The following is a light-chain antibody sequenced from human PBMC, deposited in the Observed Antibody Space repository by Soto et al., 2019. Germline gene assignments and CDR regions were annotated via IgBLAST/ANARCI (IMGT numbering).Light chain of an antibody. J-gene: IGKJ1*01. V-gene: IGKV1-5*03. CDR2: KAS. CDR1: QSISSY. CDR3: QHYKSYSEA. Sequence: DIQMTQSPSSLSASVRDRVTITCGSSQSISSYLNWYQQKPGKAPKLLIYKASTLKSGVPSRFSGSGYGTEFTLTISSLQPDDFGTYYFQHYKSYSEAFGQGTKVDIK.